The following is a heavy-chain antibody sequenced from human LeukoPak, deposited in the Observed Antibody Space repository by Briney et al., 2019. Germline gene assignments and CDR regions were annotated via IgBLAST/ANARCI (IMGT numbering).Heavy chain of an antibody. V-gene: IGHV3-48*03. J-gene: IGHJ4*02. Sequence: GGSLRLSCAVSGFTFSSFEMNWVRLAPGKGLEWVSYISSSGSTKYYADSVKGRFTISRDNAKDSLYLQMNSLRAEDTAVYYCARALRAVRGYYFDYWGQGTLVTVSS. CDR2: ISSSGSTK. CDR1: GFTFSSFE. D-gene: IGHD3-10*01. CDR3: ARALRAVRGYYFDY.